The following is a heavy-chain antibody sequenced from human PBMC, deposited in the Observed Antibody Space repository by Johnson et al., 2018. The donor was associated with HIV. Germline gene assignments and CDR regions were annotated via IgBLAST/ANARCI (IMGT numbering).Heavy chain of an antibody. D-gene: IGHD2/OR15-2a*01. V-gene: IGHV3-7*05. CDR2: IKQDGSDT. J-gene: IGHJ3*02. Sequence: VQLVESGGGVVQPGGSLRLSCAASGFTFSSHGMHWVRQAPGKGLEWVANIKQDGSDTYYLDSVKGRFTISRDNTKNSLFLQMDTLRAGDTAVYYCARDKYYLTAITGSAFDIWGQGTMVTVSS. CDR1: GFTFSSHG. CDR3: ARDKYYLTAITGSAFDI.